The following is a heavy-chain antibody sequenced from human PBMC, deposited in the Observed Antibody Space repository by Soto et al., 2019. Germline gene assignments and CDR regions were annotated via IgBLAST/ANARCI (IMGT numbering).Heavy chain of an antibody. Sequence: XESLRLSCFASELTFGSYAMSWVRQAAGTGLEWVSYISSNSRTMFYADSVKGRFTIYRDNAKNSLYLQMSSLRDEDTAVYYCARDLWTYWGQGALVTVPS. CDR2: ISSNSRTM. J-gene: IGHJ4*02. V-gene: IGHV3-48*02. D-gene: IGHD3-3*01. CDR3: ARDLWTY. CDR1: ELTFGSYA.